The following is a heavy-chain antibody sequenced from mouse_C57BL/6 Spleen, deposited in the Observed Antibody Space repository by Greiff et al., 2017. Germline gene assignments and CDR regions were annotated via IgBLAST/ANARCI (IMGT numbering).Heavy chain of an antibody. J-gene: IGHJ2*01. Sequence: VQRVESGAELARPGASVKLSCKASGYTFTSYGISWVKQRTGQGLEWIGEIYPRSGNTYYNEKFKGKATLTADKSSSTAYMELRSLTSEDSAVYFCARGGLYYYFDYWGQGTTLTVSS. CDR2: IYPRSGNT. D-gene: IGHD2-2*01. CDR1: GYTFTSYG. V-gene: IGHV1-81*01. CDR3: ARGGLYYYFDY.